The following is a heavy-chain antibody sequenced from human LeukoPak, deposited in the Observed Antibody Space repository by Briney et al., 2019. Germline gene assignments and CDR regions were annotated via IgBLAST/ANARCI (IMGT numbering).Heavy chain of an antibody. J-gene: IGHJ6*02. CDR3: ARVSTSSSGYGMDV. V-gene: IGHV3-7*05. CDR1: GFTLSSHW. CDR2: IKEDGSEK. D-gene: IGHD6-6*01. Sequence: GGSLRLSCVASGFTLSSHWMSWVRQAPGKGLEWVANIKEDGSEKYYVDPVKGRFTISRDNAENSLYLQMNSLRGDDTAVYFCARVSTSSSGYGMDVWGQGSTVTVSS.